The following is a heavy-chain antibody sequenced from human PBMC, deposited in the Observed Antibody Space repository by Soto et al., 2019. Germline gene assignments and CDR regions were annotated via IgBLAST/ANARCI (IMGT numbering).Heavy chain of an antibody. Sequence: GSLRLSCAASGFTFSSYSMNWVRQAPGKGLEWVSSISSSSSYIYYADSVKGRFTISRDNAKNSLYLQMNSLRAEDTAVYYCARDRSTIFGVVTIFDYWGQGTLVTVSS. D-gene: IGHD3-3*01. CDR3: ARDRSTIFGVVTIFDY. J-gene: IGHJ4*02. CDR2: ISSSSSYI. V-gene: IGHV3-21*01. CDR1: GFTFSSYS.